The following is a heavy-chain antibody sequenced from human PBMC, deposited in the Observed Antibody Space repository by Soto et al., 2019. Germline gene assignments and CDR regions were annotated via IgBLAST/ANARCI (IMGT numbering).Heavy chain of an antibody. CDR3: ARAGGTTVTGLWHFDS. CDR1: GFTFNTYS. J-gene: IGHJ4*02. Sequence: AGGSLRLCCEASGFTFNTYSMHWVRQPPGKGLEWLAAIWYDGTQKYYADSVKGRFIISRDNSKKTLYLEMNSLRAEDTAVYYCARAGGTTVTGLWHFDSWGQGTLVTVSS. CDR2: IWYDGTQK. D-gene: IGHD4-17*01. V-gene: IGHV3-33*01.